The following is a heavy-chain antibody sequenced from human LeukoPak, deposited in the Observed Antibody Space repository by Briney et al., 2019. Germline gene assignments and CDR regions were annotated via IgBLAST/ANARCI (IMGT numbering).Heavy chain of an antibody. CDR2: ISHTGST. J-gene: IGHJ3*02. CDR3: ARDRISINALDM. CDR1: GASITGHY. Sequence: PSETLSLTCTVSGASITGHYLTWIRQPPGNGLEWIGYISHTGSTNYNPSLKSRVTISVDTSKNQFSLKLTSVTAADTALYYCARDRISINALDMWGQGTMVTVSS. V-gene: IGHV4-59*11. D-gene: IGHD1-14*01.